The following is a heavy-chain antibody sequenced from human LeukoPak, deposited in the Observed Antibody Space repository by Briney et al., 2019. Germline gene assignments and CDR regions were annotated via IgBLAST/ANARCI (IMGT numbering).Heavy chain of an antibody. CDR3: ARDTFQPGLIDS. CDR2: INDESSDI. CDR1: GFTFSSYA. V-gene: IGHV3-21*05. D-gene: IGHD2-2*01. Sequence: PGGSLRLSCAASGFTFSSYAMNWVRQAPGKGLEWVSYINDESSDIHYAGSVRGRFTISRDDARQTHYLQLSSLRVEDTAVYYCARDTFQPGLIDSWGQGTLVTVSS. J-gene: IGHJ4*02.